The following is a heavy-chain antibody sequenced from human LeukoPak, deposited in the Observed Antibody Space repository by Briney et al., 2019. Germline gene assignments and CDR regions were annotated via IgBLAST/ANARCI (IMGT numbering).Heavy chain of an antibody. D-gene: IGHD1-7*01. J-gene: IGHJ6*03. Sequence: PGGSLRLSCAASGFTSSTYGMHWVRQAPGKGLEWVAFIRYDGNNKYYADSVKGRITISRDNSGNTLYIQMNSLKAEDTAVYYCAKELELRTYYYYYMDVWGKGTTVTVSS. CDR1: GFTSSTYG. V-gene: IGHV3-30*02. CDR3: AKELELRTYYYYYMDV. CDR2: IRYDGNNK.